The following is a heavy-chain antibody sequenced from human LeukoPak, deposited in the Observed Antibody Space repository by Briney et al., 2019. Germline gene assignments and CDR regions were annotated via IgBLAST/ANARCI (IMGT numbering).Heavy chain of an antibody. CDR3: ARHGYGRPFDY. CDR2: IYYSGST. J-gene: IGHJ4*02. V-gene: IGHV4-59*08. CDR1: GGSISSYY. D-gene: IGHD5-18*01. Sequence: PSETLSLTCTVSGGSISSYYWSWIRQPPGKGLEWIGYIYYSGSTNYNPSLKSRVTISVDTSKNQFSLKLSSVTAADTAVYYCARHGYGRPFDYWGQGTLVTVSS.